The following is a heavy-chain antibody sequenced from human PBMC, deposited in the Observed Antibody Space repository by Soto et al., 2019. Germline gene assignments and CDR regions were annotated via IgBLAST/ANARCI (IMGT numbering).Heavy chain of an antibody. CDR1: EFSFSSYW. Sequence: WGSLRLSCAASEFSFSSYWMSWVRQAPGKGLEWVANINQDGSEKYYVDSVKGRFTISRDNAKNLLYLQMNSLRAEDTAVFYCAREIVVVVPDTHWFDPWGQGSLVTVSS. V-gene: IGHV3-7*01. CDR2: INQDGSEK. D-gene: IGHD2-15*01. CDR3: AREIVVVVPDTHWFDP. J-gene: IGHJ5*02.